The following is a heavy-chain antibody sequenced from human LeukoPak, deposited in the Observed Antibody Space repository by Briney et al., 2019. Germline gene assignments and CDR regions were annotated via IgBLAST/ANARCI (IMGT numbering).Heavy chain of an antibody. Sequence: GGSLRLSCVASGFTFSRHGMNWVRQAPGKGLEWVSGISPSGDIKYYVDSVKGRFTVSRDNSKNTLYLQINSLRDEDTAVYYCAKGRGWEASYYYYYMDVWGKGTTVTISS. J-gene: IGHJ6*03. CDR3: AKGRGWEASYYYYYMDV. V-gene: IGHV3-23*01. D-gene: IGHD1-26*01. CDR2: ISPSGDIK. CDR1: GFTFSRHG.